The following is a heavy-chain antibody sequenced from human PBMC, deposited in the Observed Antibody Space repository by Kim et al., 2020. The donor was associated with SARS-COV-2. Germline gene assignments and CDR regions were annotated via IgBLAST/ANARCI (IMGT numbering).Heavy chain of an antibody. CDR3: AKGRQNQNDGDYFDY. V-gene: IGHV3-23*01. Sequence: GGSLRLSCAASGFTFNNYVMSWVRQAPGKGLEWVSAISGGGGSTYYADSVKGRFTISRDNSKNTLYLQMNSLRAEDTAVYYCAKGRQNQNDGDYFDYWGQGTLVTVSS. CDR1: GFTFNNYV. D-gene: IGHD1-1*01. J-gene: IGHJ4*02. CDR2: ISGGGGST.